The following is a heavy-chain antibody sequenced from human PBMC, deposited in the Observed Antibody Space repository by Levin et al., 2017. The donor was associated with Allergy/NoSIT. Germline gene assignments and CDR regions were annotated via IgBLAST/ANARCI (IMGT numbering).Heavy chain of an antibody. CDR1: GLIVGSTY. CDR3: ARVGLRSGGDTDY. J-gene: IGHJ4*02. D-gene: IGHD2/OR15-2a*01. Sequence: GGSLRLSCAASGLIVGSTYMSWVRQAPGKGLEWVSLIQSGGSTNYGDSVKGRFTISRDNSKNTLYLQMNSLRAEDTAVYYCARVGLRSGGDTDYWGQGTLVTVSS. CDR2: IQSGGST. V-gene: IGHV3-53*01.